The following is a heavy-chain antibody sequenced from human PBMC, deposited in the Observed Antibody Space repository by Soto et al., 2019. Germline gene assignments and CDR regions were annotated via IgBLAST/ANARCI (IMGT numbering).Heavy chain of an antibody. CDR3: ASPYGTDAFDI. J-gene: IGHJ3*02. V-gene: IGHV3-72*01. D-gene: IGHD4-17*01. CDR2: TRNKANSYTT. Sequence: PGGSLRLSCAASGFTFSGHYMDWVRQAPGKGLEWVGRTRNKANSYTTEYAASVKGRFTISRDDSKNSLYLQMNSLKTEDTAVYYCASPYGTDAFDIWGQGTMVTVSS. CDR1: GFTFSGHY.